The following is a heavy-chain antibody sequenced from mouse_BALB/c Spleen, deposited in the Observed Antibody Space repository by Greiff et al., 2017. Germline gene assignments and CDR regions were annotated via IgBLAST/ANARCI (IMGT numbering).Heavy chain of an antibody. CDR3: ARRGDWDGFDY. CDR1: GYTFTSYY. V-gene: IGHV1S56*01. D-gene: IGHD4-1*01. Sequence: VQLQQSGPELVKPGASVRISCKASGYTFTSYYIHWVKQRPGQGLEWIGWIYPGNVNTKYNEKFKGKATLTADKSSSTAYMQLSSLTSEDSAVYYCARRGDWDGFDYWGQGTTLTVSS. CDR2: IYPGNVNT. J-gene: IGHJ2*01.